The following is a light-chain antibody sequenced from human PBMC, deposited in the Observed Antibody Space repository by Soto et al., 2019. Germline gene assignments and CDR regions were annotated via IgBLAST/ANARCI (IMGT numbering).Light chain of an antibody. CDR1: SSDIGAYDY. Sequence: QSALTQPASLSGSPGQSITISCTGTSSDIGAYDYVSWFQQHPGKAPKLMIYSVSNRPSGVSYRFSGSKSGNTASLTISGLQAEDEADYYCISYTVNRSYVFGTGTKLTVL. CDR3: ISYTVNRSYV. J-gene: IGLJ1*01. CDR2: SVS. V-gene: IGLV2-14*03.